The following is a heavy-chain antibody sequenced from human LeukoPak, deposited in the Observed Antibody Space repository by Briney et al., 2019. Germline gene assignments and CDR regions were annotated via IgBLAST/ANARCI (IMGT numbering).Heavy chain of an antibody. CDR1: GYTFTSYY. CDR2: INPSGGST. J-gene: IGHJ3*02. D-gene: IGHD4-23*01. Sequence: ASVKVSCKASGYTFTSYYMHWVRQAPGQGLEWMGIINPSGGSTSYAQKFQGRVTMTRDMSTSTVYMELSSLRSEDTAVYYCARDLLYSDYGGKAFDIWGQGTMVTVSS. V-gene: IGHV1-46*01. CDR3: ARDLLYSDYGGKAFDI.